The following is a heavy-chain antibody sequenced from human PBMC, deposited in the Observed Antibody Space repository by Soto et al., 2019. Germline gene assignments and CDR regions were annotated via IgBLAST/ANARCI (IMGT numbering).Heavy chain of an antibody. CDR1: GFTFSSYA. CDR2: VSGTGGSA. CDR3: PRGSAYSDYDLEY. Sequence: EVQLLESGGGLVRPGGSLRLSCAASGFTFSSYAMTWVRQAPGKGLEWVSGVSGTGGSAYYADSVKGRFTISRDKSTNKLYVDMNSVRAEDPAMYDCPRGSAYSDYDLEYWGKGTLVTVSS. D-gene: IGHD4-17*01. V-gene: IGHV3-23*01. J-gene: IGHJ4*02.